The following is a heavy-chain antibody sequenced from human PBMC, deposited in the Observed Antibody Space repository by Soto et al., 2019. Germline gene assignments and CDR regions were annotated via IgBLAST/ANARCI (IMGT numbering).Heavy chain of an antibody. J-gene: IGHJ4*02. CDR2: IKSKTDGGTT. CDR3: TTEGGGYGSGSLFDY. Sequence: GGSLRLSCAASGFTFSNAWMNWVRQAPGKGLEWVGRIKSKTDGGTTDYAAPVKGRFTISRDDSKNTLYLQMNSLKTEDTAVYYCTTEGGGYGSGSLFDYWGQGTLVTVSS. V-gene: IGHV3-15*07. CDR1: GFTFSNAW. D-gene: IGHD3-10*01.